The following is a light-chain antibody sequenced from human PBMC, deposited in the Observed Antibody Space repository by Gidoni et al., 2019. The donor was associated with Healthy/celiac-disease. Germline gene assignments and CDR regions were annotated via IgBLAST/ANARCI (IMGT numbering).Light chain of an antibody. V-gene: IGKV1-5*01. J-gene: IGKJ1*01. Sequence: IQMTQSPSTLSASVGDRVTITSRASQSISSRLAWYQQKPGKTPKLLIYDASSLEGGVTSRFSGSGYGTEFTRTISSRQPDDFATYYCEQYNSWTFGQGTKVEIK. CDR3: EQYNSWT. CDR2: DAS. CDR1: QSISSR.